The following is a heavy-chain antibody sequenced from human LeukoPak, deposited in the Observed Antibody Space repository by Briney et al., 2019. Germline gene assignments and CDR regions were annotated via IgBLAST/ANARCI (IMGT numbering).Heavy chain of an antibody. J-gene: IGHJ4*02. Sequence: ASVKLSCKAPGYTCTGYYMHWVRQAPGQGLEWMGWINPNSGGTNYAQKFQGRVTMTRDTSISTAYMELSRLRSDDTAVYYCAREAASYSSGWLDYWGQGTLVTVSS. CDR1: GYTCTGYY. CDR2: INPNSGGT. V-gene: IGHV1-2*02. D-gene: IGHD6-19*01. CDR3: AREAASYSSGWLDY.